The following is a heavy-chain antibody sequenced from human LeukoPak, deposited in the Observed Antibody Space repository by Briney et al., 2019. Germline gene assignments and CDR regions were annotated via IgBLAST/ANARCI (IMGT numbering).Heavy chain of an antibody. CDR1: VGSISSYY. D-gene: IGHD3-3*01. CDR3: ARSWLRFLECFDV. CDR2: IYYSGST. Sequence: SETLSLTCTVSVGSISSYYWSWIRQPPGKGLEWIGYIYYSGSTNYNPSLKSRVTISVDTSKNQFSLKLSSVTAADTAVYYCARSWLRFLECFDVRGKGTTVTVSS. J-gene: IGHJ6*04. V-gene: IGHV4-59*01.